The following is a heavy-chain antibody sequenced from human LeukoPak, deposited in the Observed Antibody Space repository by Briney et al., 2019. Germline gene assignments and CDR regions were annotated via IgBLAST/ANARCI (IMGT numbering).Heavy chain of an antibody. Sequence: GGSLRLSRAASGFTFSSYSMNWVRQAPGKGLEWVSSISSSSSYIYYADSVKGRFTISRDNAKNSLYLQMNSLRVEDTAVYYCARWLSDKIDSNGYLDYWGQGTLVAVSS. CDR1: GFTFSSYS. V-gene: IGHV3-21*01. D-gene: IGHD5-18*01. J-gene: IGHJ4*02. CDR3: ARWLSDKIDSNGYLDY. CDR2: ISSSSSYI.